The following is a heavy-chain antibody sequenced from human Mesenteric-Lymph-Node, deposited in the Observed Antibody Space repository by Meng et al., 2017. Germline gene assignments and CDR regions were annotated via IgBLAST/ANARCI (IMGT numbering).Heavy chain of an antibody. CDR1: GGSVSSGGYY. J-gene: IGHJ4*02. D-gene: IGHD2-21*01. V-gene: IGHV4-30-4*08. Sequence: VQLQEPGPGLVKPSQTLSLTCTVSGGSVSSGGYYWSWIRQPPGKGLEWIGYIHHSGSAYYNPSLKSRVSISVDTSKNQFSLNLNSMTAADTAVYYCASFDHIPRRNYFDYWGQGTLVTVSS. CDR3: ASFDHIPRRNYFDY. CDR2: IHHSGSA.